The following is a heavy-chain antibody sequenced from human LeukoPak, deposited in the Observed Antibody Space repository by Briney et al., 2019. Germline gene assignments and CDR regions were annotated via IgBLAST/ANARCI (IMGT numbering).Heavy chain of an antibody. Sequence: GGSLRLSCAASGFIFSNSWMNWVRQAPGKGLEWVANINQDGSDQYYVDSVKGRFTISRDNAKNSLYLQMNSLRAEDTAVYYCARTTVTTGRTNWFDPWGQGTLVTVSS. D-gene: IGHD4-17*01. V-gene: IGHV3-7*01. CDR1: GFIFSNSW. CDR3: ARTTVTTGRTNWFDP. J-gene: IGHJ5*02. CDR2: INQDGSDQ.